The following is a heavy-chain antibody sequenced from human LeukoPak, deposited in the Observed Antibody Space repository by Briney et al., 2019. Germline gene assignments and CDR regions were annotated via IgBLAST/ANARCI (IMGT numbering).Heavy chain of an antibody. D-gene: IGHD3-10*01. CDR1: GGSFSGYY. Sequence: PSETLSLTCAVYGGSFSGYYWGWIRQPPGKGLEWIGEINHSGSTNYNPSLKSRVTISVDTSKNQFSLKLSSVTAADTAVYYCATGRGSGSYYRGYGMDVWGKGTTVTVSS. V-gene: IGHV4-34*01. CDR2: INHSGST. J-gene: IGHJ6*04. CDR3: ATGRGSGSYYRGYGMDV.